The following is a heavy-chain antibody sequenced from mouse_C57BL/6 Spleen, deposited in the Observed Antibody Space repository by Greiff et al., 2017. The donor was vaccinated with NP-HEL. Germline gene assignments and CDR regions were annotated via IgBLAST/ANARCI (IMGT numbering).Heavy chain of an antibody. D-gene: IGHD2-4*01. CDR1: GFTFSSYG. CDR2: ISSGGSYT. J-gene: IGHJ4*01. CDR3: ARHEYYDYGGYAMDY. V-gene: IGHV5-6*01. Sequence: EVQRVESGGDLVKPGGSLKLSCAASGFTFSSYGMSWVRQTPDKRLEWVATISSGGSYTYYPDSVKGRFTISRDNAKNTLYLQMSSLKSEDTAMYYCARHEYYDYGGYAMDYWGQGTSVTVSS.